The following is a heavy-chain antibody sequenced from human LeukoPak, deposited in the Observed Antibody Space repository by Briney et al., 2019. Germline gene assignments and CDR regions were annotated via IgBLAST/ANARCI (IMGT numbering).Heavy chain of an antibody. V-gene: IGHV4-34*01. D-gene: IGHD6-13*01. J-gene: IGHJ5*02. Sequence: SETLSLTCAVYGGSFSGYYWGWIRQPPGKGLEWIGEINHSGSTNYNPSLKSRVTILVDTSKNQFSLKLSSVTAADTAVYYCARARPRHLVFYVYSWFDPWGQGTLVTVSS. CDR1: GGSFSGYY. CDR3: ARARPRHLVFYVYSWFDP. CDR2: INHSGST.